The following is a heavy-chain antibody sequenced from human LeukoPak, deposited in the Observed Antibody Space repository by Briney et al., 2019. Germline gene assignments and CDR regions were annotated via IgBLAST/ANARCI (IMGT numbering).Heavy chain of an antibody. CDR1: GFTFSSYA. J-gene: IGHJ4*02. D-gene: IGHD3-22*01. Sequence: GGSLRLSCAASGFTFSSYAMSWVRQAPGKGPEWVSAISGSGGTTYYADSVKGRFTISRDNSKNTLYLQMNSLRAEDTAVYYCAKAYYDRSGYYLWYFDYWGQGTLVTVSS. CDR2: ISGSGGTT. V-gene: IGHV3-23*01. CDR3: AKAYYDRSGYYLWYFDY.